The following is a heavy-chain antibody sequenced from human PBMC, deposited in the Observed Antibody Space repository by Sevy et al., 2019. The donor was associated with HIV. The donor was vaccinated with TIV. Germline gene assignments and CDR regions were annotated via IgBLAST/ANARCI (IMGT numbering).Heavy chain of an antibody. D-gene: IGHD6-19*01. CDR2: ISYSGST. V-gene: IGHV4-59*08. CDR1: GGSINNYY. J-gene: IGHJ5*02. Sequence: SETLSLTCTVSGGSINNYYWSWIRQPPGKGLEWIGYISYSGSTNYNPSLKSRVTIPIDTSKNQFSLKLGSVTAADTAVYYCARQGYSSGWKIDPWGQGTLVTVSS. CDR3: ARQGYSSGWKIDP.